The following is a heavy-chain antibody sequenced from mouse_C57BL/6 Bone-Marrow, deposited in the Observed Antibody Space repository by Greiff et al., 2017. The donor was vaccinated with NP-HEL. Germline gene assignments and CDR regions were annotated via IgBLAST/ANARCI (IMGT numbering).Heavy chain of an antibody. J-gene: IGHJ2*01. CDR1: GPPFPLSS. CDR3: ARWWVFDY. V-gene: IGHV1-66*01. CDR2: IYPGSGNT. D-gene: IGHD1-1*02. Sequence: QVHVKQSGPELVKRGAAGQVSSTRAGPPFPLSSLPFFPPLPFPVLYCIVWIYPGSGNTKYNEKFKGKATLTADTSSSTAYMQLSSLTSEDSAVYYCARWWVFDYWGQGTTLTVSS.